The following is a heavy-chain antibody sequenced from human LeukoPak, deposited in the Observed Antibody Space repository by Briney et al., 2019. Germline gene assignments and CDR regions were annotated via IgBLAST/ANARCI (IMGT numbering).Heavy chain of an antibody. CDR1: GGSISSSTYF. J-gene: IGHJ4*02. D-gene: IGHD4-17*01. Sequence: SETLSLTCTVSGGSISSSTYFWGWIRQPPGKGLEWIGTIYYTGSTYYNPSLKSRVTISVDTSKNQFSLKVGSVTAADTAVYYCARGPQGVTRPEYWGQGTLVTVSS. V-gene: IGHV4-39*01. CDR3: ARGPQGVTRPEY. CDR2: IYYTGST.